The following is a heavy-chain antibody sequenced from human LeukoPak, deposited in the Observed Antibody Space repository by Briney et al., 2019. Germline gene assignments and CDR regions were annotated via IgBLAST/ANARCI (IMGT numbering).Heavy chain of an antibody. D-gene: IGHD2-2*01. CDR1: GYTFTSYD. J-gene: IGHJ6*02. CDR2: MNPNSGNT. Sequence: ASVKVSCKASGYTFTSYDINWVRQATGQGLEWMGWMNPNSGNTGYAQKFKGRVTMTRNTSISTAYMELSSLRSEDTAVYYCASPLYCSSTSCSESYGMDVWGQGTTVTVSS. V-gene: IGHV1-8*01. CDR3: ASPLYCSSTSCSESYGMDV.